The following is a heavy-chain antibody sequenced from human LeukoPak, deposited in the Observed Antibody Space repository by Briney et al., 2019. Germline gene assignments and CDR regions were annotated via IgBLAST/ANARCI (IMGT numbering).Heavy chain of an antibody. D-gene: IGHD6-19*01. CDR2: IYYGGST. Sequence: SETLSLTCTVSGGSISSYYWSWIRQPPGKGLEWIGYIYYGGSTNYNPSLKSRVTISVDTSKNQFSLKLSSVTAADTAVYYCAGAVAGRVYYWGQGTLVTVSS. V-gene: IGHV4-59*08. J-gene: IGHJ4*02. CDR3: AGAVAGRVYY. CDR1: GGSISSYY.